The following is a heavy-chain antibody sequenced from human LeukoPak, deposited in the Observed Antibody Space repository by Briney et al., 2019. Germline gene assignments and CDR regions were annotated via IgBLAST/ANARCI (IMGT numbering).Heavy chain of an antibody. CDR1: SGSISTSNYY. CDR2: IFYSGST. D-gene: IGHD6-6*01. V-gene: IGHV4-39*07. J-gene: IGHJ4*02. CDR3: ARDRSVGVLPAPPFDF. Sequence: SETLSLTCTVSSGSISTSNYYWGWVRQPPGKALEWIGNIFYSGSTYYSPSLKSRVTISLDTSRNQFSLTLTSVTAADTAVYYCARDRSVGVLPAPPFDFWGQGTLVTVSS.